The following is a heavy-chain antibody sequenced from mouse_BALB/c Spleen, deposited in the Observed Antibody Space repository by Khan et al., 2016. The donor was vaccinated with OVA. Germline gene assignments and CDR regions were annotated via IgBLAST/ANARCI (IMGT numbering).Heavy chain of an antibody. J-gene: IGHJ2*01. CDR3: ARGNWESYYFDY. CDR2: INPYNGGT. Sequence: VQLKQSGPELVKPGASVKMSCKASGYIFTNYVLHWVKQKPGQGLEWIGYINPYNGGTHYNEKFKGKATLASDKSSITAYMELSSLTSEDSAVYCGARGNWESYYFDYWGQGTTLTLSS. V-gene: IGHV1S136*01. D-gene: IGHD4-1*01. CDR1: GYIFTNYV.